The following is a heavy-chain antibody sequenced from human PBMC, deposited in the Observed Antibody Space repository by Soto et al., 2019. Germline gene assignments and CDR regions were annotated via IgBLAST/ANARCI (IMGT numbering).Heavy chain of an antibody. Sequence: GESLKISCKASGYSFSFYWIGWVRQMPGKVLEWMAIMYPDDSDIRYSPSFEAHVTISADKSTSTAFLQWSSLKASDTAMCYCATAYVYDFENSNYYRDAFDIWGQGTLVTVSS. V-gene: IGHV5-51*01. CDR1: GYSFSFYW. D-gene: IGHD3-22*01. CDR3: ATAYVYDFENSNYYRDAFDI. CDR2: MYPDDSDI. J-gene: IGHJ3*02.